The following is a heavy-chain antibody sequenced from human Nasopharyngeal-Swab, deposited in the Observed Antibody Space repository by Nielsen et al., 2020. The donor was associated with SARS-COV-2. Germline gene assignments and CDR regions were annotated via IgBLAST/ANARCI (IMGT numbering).Heavy chain of an antibody. CDR2: INSDGSST. Sequence: GGSLRLSCAASGFTFSSYWMHWVRQAPGKGPVWVSRINSDGSSTSYADSVKGRFTISRDNAKNTLYLQMNSLRAEDTAVYYCARDLQSDYWGQGTLVTVSS. V-gene: IGHV3-74*01. CDR1: GFTFSSYW. J-gene: IGHJ4*02. CDR3: ARDLQSDY.